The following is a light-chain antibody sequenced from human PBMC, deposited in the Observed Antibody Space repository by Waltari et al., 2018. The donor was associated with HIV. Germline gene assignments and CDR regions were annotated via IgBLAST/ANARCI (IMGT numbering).Light chain of an antibody. Sequence: QSALTQPRSVSGSPGQSVTISCTGTSSDIGDYNYVSWYQQTPGKAPTLMFYDVTKRPSGGPERFSGSKSGNTASLTISGLQAEDEAAYYCCSFAGSYTLVFGGGTKLTVL. CDR1: SSDIGDYNY. CDR2: DVT. V-gene: IGLV2-11*01. CDR3: CSFAGSYTLV. J-gene: IGLJ3*02.